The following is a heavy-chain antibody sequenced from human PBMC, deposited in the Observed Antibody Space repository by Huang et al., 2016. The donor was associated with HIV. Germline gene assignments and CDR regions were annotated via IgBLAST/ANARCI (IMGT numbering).Heavy chain of an antibody. CDR3: ARNHDFWRGRMFAISYFDV. V-gene: IGHV4-39*01. CDR2: LYCTVKM. CDR1: GGYINTGLYY. Sequence: QMRFQESGPGLVKPSGTLSLTCNVSGGYINTGLYYWGWVRQPPGKGLEGVGSLYCTVKMHCDPSLKGRLTMSADTSKNQFSRNLSSVTAADTAIYYCARNHDFWRGRMFAISYFDVWGRGTLVTVAS. D-gene: IGHD3-3*01. J-gene: IGHJ2*01.